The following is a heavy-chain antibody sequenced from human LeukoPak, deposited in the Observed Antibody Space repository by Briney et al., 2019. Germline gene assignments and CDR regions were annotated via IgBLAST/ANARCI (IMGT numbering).Heavy chain of an antibody. CDR2: IIPVFGTT. Sequence: SVKLSCKASGGTFNNYAITWVRQAPGQGLEWMGGIIPVFGTTNYAQTFQDRVTITADESTTTAYMELSSLRSEDTAVYYCAREVPTVLLPTAMMGWFDPWGQGTLVTVSS. V-gene: IGHV1-69*01. CDR1: GGTFNNYA. CDR3: AREVPTVLLPTAMMGWFDP. J-gene: IGHJ5*02. D-gene: IGHD2-2*01.